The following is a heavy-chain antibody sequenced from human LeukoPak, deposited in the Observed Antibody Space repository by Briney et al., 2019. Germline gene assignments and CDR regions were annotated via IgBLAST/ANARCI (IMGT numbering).Heavy chain of an antibody. CDR2: INHSGST. D-gene: IGHD3-10*01. V-gene: IGHV4-34*01. CDR3: ASGYYYQWSY. Sequence: PSETLSLTCAVYGGSFSGYYWSWIRQPPGKGLEWIGEINHSGSTNYNPSLKSRVTISVDRSKNQFSLKLSSVTAADTAVYYCASGYYYQWSYWGQGTLVTVSS. J-gene: IGHJ4*02. CDR1: GGSFSGYY.